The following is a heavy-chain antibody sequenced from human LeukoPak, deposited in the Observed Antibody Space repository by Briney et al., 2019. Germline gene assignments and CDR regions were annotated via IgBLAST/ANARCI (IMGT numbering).Heavy chain of an antibody. Sequence: PGRSLRLSCAASGFTFDDYAMHWVRQGPGKGLEWVSGITWNSGTVGYADSVKGRFTISRDNADNSLFLQMNSLRAEDTAVYYCARALGDQPDSYYGMDVWGQGTTVTVSS. D-gene: IGHD2-2*01. CDR1: GFTFDDYA. J-gene: IGHJ6*02. CDR2: ITWNSGTV. V-gene: IGHV3-9*01. CDR3: ARALGDQPDSYYGMDV.